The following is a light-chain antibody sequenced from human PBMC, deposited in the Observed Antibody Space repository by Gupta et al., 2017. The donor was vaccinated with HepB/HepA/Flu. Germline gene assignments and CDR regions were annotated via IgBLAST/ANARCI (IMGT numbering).Light chain of an antibody. V-gene: IGKV1-5*03. CDR2: ETS. CDR3: QQQGGYPIT. J-gene: IGKJ4*01. Sequence: DIQMTQSPSILSASVGDRVTITCRASHNINQWVAWYQQKPGKAPKLLISETSDLQDGVPSRFSGSGXGTXFTLTIXSLQPDDFAIYYCQQQGGYPITFGXGTKVETK. CDR1: HNINQW.